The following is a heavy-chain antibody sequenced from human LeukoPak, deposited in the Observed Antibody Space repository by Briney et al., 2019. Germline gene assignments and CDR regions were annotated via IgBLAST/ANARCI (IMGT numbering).Heavy chain of an antibody. Sequence: GRSLRLSCAASGFTFDDYAMHWVRQAPGKGLEWVSGISWNSGSIGYADSVKGRFTISRDNAKNSLYLQMNSLRAEGTALYYCAKVSGSTPIVYFDYWGQGTLVTVSS. CDR3: AKVSGSTPIVYFDY. V-gene: IGHV3-9*01. CDR1: GFTFDDYA. CDR2: ISWNSGSI. J-gene: IGHJ4*02. D-gene: IGHD2-15*01.